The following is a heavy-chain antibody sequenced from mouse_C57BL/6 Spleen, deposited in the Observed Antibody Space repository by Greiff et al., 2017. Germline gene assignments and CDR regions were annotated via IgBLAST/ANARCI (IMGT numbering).Heavy chain of an antibody. V-gene: IGHV7-3*01. Sequence: EVMLVESGGGLVQPGGSLSLSCAASGFTFTDYYMSWVRQPPGKALEWLGFIRNKANGYTTEYSASVKGRFTISRDNSQSILYRQMNALRAEDSATYYCASSSYDYGGYAMDYWDQGTSVTVSS. D-gene: IGHD2-4*01. CDR2: IRNKANGYTT. CDR1: GFTFTDYY. CDR3: ASSSYDYGGYAMDY. J-gene: IGHJ4*01.